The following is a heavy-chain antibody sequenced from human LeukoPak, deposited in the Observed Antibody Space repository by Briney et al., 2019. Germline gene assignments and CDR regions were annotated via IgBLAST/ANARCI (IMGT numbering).Heavy chain of an antibody. CDR3: ARGGGFGSFYDFWSCSLKSIDS. V-gene: IGHV3-7*01. J-gene: IGHJ4*02. Sequence: GGSLRLSCAASGFILNNYWMTWVRQAPGNGLEWVANIKKDGSDKNYVDSVKGRFTISRDNDKNSLYLQMNSLRVEDTAVYYCARGGGFGSFYDFWSCSLKSIDSWGQGTLVIVSS. CDR2: IKKDGSDK. CDR1: GFILNNYW. D-gene: IGHD3-3*01.